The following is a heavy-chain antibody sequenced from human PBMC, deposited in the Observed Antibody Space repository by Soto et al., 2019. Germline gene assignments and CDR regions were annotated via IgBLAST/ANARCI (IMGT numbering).Heavy chain of an antibody. J-gene: IGHJ4*02. CDR3: AKDLGSSGSYHGIYFDS. D-gene: IGHD1-26*01. CDR1: GFTFSTYA. Sequence: EVQLLESGGGLVQPGGSLRLSCAASGFTFSTYAMNWVRQAPGKGLEWVSTISGSGGSTYYADSVKGRFTISRDNSKNTLYQQTNSLRAEDTALYYCAKDLGSSGSYHGIYFDSWGQGTLVTVSS. V-gene: IGHV3-23*01. CDR2: ISGSGGST.